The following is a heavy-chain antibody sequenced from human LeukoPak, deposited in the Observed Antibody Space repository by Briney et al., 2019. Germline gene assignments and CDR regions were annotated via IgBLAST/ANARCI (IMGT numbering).Heavy chain of an antibody. CDR2: LYSGGGT. J-gene: IGHJ4*02. CDR3: ARDDFDY. CDR1: GGSISSSSYY. V-gene: IGHV3-53*01. Sequence: ETLSLTCTVSGGSISSSSYYWSWIRQPPGKGLEWVSVLYSGGGTYYADSVKGRFTISRDNSKNTVYLQMNSLRADDTAVYYCARDDFDYWGQGTLVTVSS.